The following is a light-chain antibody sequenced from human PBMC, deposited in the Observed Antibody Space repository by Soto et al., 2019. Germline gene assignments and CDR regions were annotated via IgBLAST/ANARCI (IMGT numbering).Light chain of an antibody. CDR1: QSVSSY. J-gene: IGKJ4*01. CDR2: DAS. CDR3: QQRSNWPLT. Sequence: EIVLPQSPATLSLSPGERATLSCRASQSVSSYLAWYQQKPGQAPRLLIYDASNRATGIPARFSGSGSGTDFTLTISSLETEDFAVYYCQQRSNWPLTFGGGTKVESK. V-gene: IGKV3-11*01.